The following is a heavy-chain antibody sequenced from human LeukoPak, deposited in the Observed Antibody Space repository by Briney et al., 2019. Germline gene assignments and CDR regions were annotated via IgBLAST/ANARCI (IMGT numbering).Heavy chain of an antibody. CDR1: GGTFSSYA. J-gene: IGHJ4*02. Sequence: AVKVSCKASGGTFSSYAISWVRQAPAQGLEWMGRIIPILGIANYAQKFQGRVTITADKSTSTAYMKLSSLRSEDTAVYYCASESHTLDYGGNPRWDYWGQGTLVTVSS. CDR2: IIPILGIA. V-gene: IGHV1-69*04. D-gene: IGHD4-23*01. CDR3: ASESHTLDYGGNPRWDY.